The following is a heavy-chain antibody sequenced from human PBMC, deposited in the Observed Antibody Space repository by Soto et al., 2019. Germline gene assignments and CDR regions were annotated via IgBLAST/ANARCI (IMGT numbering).Heavy chain of an antibody. CDR3: ASSYGSGYRAFDY. Sequence: QVQLVQSGAEVKKPGSSVRVSCKASGDTFTFYSINWVRQAPGLGLEWMGRINPILSMSNYAQRFQGRVTMTADKCTSTAYMELSSLRSEDPAMYYCASSYGSGYRAFDYWGQGALVAVSS. CDR2: INPILSMS. J-gene: IGHJ4*02. V-gene: IGHV1-69*02. D-gene: IGHD3-10*01. CDR1: GDTFTFYS.